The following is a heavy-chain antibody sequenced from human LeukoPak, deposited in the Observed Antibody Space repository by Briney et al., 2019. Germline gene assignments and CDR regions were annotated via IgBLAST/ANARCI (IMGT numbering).Heavy chain of an antibody. CDR3: ARGWPNRVVIIRGWFDP. CDR2: ISGSGGTT. J-gene: IGHJ5*02. Sequence: GGSLRLSCAASGFTFSTYAMNWVRQAPGKGLEWMSYISGSGGTTYYADSAKGRFTISRDNAKNSLYLQMNSLRAEDTAVYYCARGWPNRVVIIRGWFDPWGQGTLVTVSS. D-gene: IGHD4-23*01. V-gene: IGHV3-48*03. CDR1: GFTFSTYA.